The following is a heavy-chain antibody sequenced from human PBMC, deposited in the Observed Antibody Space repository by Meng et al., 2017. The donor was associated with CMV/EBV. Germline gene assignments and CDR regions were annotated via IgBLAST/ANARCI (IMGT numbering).Heavy chain of an antibody. D-gene: IGHD3-3*01. J-gene: IGHJ4*02. CDR1: VGSFSGYY. CDR2: INHSGST. V-gene: IGHV4-34*01. CDR3: ARGRTGEHDFWSGYWADY. Sequence: VRLQQGGAELLKPAGSLALACACIVGSFSGYYWSLSRQPPGKGLEWIGEINHSGSTNYNPSLKSRVTISVDTSKNQFSLKLSSVTAADTAVYYCARGRTGEHDFWSGYWADYWGQGTLVTVSS.